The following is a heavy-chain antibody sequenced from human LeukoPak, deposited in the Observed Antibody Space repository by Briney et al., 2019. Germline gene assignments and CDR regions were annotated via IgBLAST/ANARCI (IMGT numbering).Heavy chain of an antibody. CDR1: GGSISSYY. CDR2: IYTSGST. D-gene: IGHD3-10*01. J-gene: IGHJ3*02. CDR3: ARSGYYSIHAFDI. Sequence: PSETLSLTCTVSGGSISSYYWSWIRQPPGKGLEWIGYIYTSGSTNYNPSLKSRVTISVDTSKNQFSLKLSSVTAADTAVYYCARSGYYSIHAFDIWGQGTMVTASS. V-gene: IGHV4-4*09.